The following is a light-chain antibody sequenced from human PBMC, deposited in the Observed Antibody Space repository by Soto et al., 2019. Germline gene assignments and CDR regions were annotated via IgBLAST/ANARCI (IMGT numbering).Light chain of an antibody. CDR3: SSFAGSNNFPYV. V-gene: IGLV2-11*01. CDR2: DVT. J-gene: IGLJ1*01. CDR1: SSDVGGYNY. Sequence: QSALTQPRSVSGSPGQSVTISCTGTSSDVGGYNYVSWYQHHPGRAPKLIIYDVTQRPSGIPDRFSGSKSGNTASLTVSGLQAEDEADYYCSSFAGSNNFPYVFGTGTKVTVL.